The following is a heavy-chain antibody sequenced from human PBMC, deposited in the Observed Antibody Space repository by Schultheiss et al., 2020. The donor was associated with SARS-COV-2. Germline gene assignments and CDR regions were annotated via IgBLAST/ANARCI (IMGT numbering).Heavy chain of an antibody. CDR3: ARGLGAVAGTGAFDI. V-gene: IGHV3-23*01. CDR2: ISGSGGST. CDR1: GFTFSSYA. Sequence: GGSLRLSCAASGFTFSSYAMSWVRQAPGKGLEWVSAISGSGGSTYYADSVKGRFTISRDNSKNTLYLQMNSLRAEDTAVYYCARGLGAVAGTGAFDIWGQGTMVTVAS. J-gene: IGHJ3*02. D-gene: IGHD6-19*01.